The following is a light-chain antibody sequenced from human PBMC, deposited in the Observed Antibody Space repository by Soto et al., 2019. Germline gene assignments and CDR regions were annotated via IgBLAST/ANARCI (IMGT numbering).Light chain of an antibody. J-gene: IGKJ3*01. CDR3: QQANSFPFT. CDR2: AAS. Sequence: DLQMTQSPSSVSASIGDRVTITCRASQIIGSWLAWYQQKPGIAPTLLIYAASSLQSGVPSRFSGSGSGSDFTLTITSLQAEESATYYCQQANSFPFTFGPGTKVDIK. CDR1: QIIGSW. V-gene: IGKV1-12*02.